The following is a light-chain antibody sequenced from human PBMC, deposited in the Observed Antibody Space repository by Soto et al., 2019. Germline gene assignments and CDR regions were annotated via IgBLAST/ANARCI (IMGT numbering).Light chain of an antibody. CDR3: QYYGHSLVG. J-gene: IGKJ4*01. V-gene: IGKV3-20*01. CDR1: QSVGSGY. CDR2: DTS. Sequence: EVVLTQSPGTLSLSPGERATLSCRASQSVGSGYLAWFQQKPGQPPRLLIYDTSTRATGIPDRFSGSGSGTDFTLTVSRLDPEEFAVYYCQYYGHSLVGFGGGTTVEIK.